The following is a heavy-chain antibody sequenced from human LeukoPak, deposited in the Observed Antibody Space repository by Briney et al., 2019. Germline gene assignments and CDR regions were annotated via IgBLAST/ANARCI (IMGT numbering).Heavy chain of an antibody. V-gene: IGHV1-46*01. CDR1: EYTFTGYY. CDR3: ARDRLLGDGYNDYFDY. CDR2: INPSGGTT. J-gene: IGHJ4*02. D-gene: IGHD5-24*01. Sequence: ASVKVSCKASEYTFTGYYIHWVRQAPGQGLEWMGVINPSGGTTSYAQKFQGRVTMTRDTSTSTVYMELSSLRSEDTAVYYCARDRLLGDGYNDYFDYWGQGTLVTVSS.